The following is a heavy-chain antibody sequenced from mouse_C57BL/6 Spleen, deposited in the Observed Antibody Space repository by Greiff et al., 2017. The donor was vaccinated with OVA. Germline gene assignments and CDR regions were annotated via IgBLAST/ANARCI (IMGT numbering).Heavy chain of an antibody. V-gene: IGHV1-64*01. D-gene: IGHD2-3*01. Sequence: QVQLKQPGAELVKPGASVKLSCKASGYTFTSYWMHWVKQRPGQGLEWIGMIHPNSGSTNYNEKFKSKATLTVDKSSSTAYMQLSSLTSEDSAVYYCARGQGNDGYNYWGQGTTLTVSS. CDR2: IHPNSGST. CDR1: GYTFTSYW. CDR3: ARGQGNDGYNY. J-gene: IGHJ2*01.